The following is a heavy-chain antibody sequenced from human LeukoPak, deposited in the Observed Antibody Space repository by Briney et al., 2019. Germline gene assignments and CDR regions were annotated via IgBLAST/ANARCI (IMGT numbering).Heavy chain of an antibody. V-gene: IGHV3-53*01. CDR1: GFTVSNNY. CDR2: IYSYGFT. CDR3: AKPVSGGRYCSGGSCYDFDY. J-gene: IGHJ4*02. Sequence: GGSLRLSCAASGFTVSNNYMGWVRQAPGKGLEWVSVIYSYGFTSYADSVKGRFTISRDNSKNTLYLQMNSLRAEDTAVYYCAKPVSGGRYCSGGSCYDFDYWGQGTLVTVSS. D-gene: IGHD2-15*01.